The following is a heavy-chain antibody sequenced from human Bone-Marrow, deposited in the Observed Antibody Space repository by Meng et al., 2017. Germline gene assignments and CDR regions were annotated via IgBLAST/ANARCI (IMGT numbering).Heavy chain of an antibody. J-gene: IGHJ4*02. CDR1: GFTFSNYA. Sequence: QVQLVESGGGVVQPGRSLRLSCAASGFTFSNYAMHWVRQAPGKGLEWVAVISYDGSNKYHADSVKGRFTISRDNSKNTLYLQMSSLRAEDTAVYYCAKDLISGVFDYWGQGTLVTVSS. CDR2: ISYDGSNK. D-gene: IGHD1-26*01. CDR3: AKDLISGVFDY. V-gene: IGHV3-30*04.